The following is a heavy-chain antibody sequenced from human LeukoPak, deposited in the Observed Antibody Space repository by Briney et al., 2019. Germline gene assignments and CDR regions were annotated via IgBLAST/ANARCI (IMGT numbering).Heavy chain of an antibody. Sequence: GGSLRLSCAAAGFAFDSFAMNWVRQAPGKGLQWVSSISGSGGNTLYADSVKGRFTISRDNSKNTVYLQMNSLRADDMAVYYCAKGTRRGQPDPNYFYYYYMDVWGNGTTVTVSS. CDR2: ISGSGGNT. CDR3: AKGTRRGQPDPNYFYYYYMDV. CDR1: GFAFDSFA. J-gene: IGHJ6*03. V-gene: IGHV3-23*01. D-gene: IGHD2-2*01.